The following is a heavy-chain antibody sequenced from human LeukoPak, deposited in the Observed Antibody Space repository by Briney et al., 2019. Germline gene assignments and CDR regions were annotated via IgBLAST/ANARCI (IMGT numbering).Heavy chain of an antibody. CDR3: ARARYETRIWPKSRYDYYHYMDV. D-gene: IGHD3-3*01. CDR1: GYTVTSYT. V-gene: IGHV1-3*03. Sequence: ASVKVSCKASGYTVTSYTIHWVRQAPGQRLEWMGWINACNGNTKYSQEFQDRVTITRDTSASTAYMELSSLRSEDMAVYYCARARYETRIWPKSRYDYYHYMDVWGKGTTVTVSS. J-gene: IGHJ6*03. CDR2: INACNGNT.